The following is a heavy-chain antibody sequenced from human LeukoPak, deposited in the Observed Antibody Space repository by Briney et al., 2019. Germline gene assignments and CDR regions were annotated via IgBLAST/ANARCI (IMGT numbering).Heavy chain of an antibody. V-gene: IGHV3-33*01. D-gene: IGHD3-22*01. J-gene: IGHJ3*02. Sequence: GGSLRLSSAASGFTFSSYGMHWVRQAPGKGLEWVAVIWYDGSNKYYADSVKGRFTISRDNSKNTLYLQMNSLRAEDTAVYYCARDSDSSGYFYVLPIWGQGTMVTVSS. CDR2: IWYDGSNK. CDR3: ARDSDSSGYFYVLPI. CDR1: GFTFSSYG.